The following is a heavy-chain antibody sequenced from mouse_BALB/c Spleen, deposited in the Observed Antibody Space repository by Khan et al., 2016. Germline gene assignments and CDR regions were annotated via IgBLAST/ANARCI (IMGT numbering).Heavy chain of an antibody. CDR2: IWGGGNT. CDR3: PRGRRWPAMDN. Sequence: QVQLQQSGPGLVAPSQSLSITCTVSGFSLSRYSVHWVRQPPGKGLEWLGMIWGGGNTDYTSALKSRLSISKDNSKSQVFLKMNRLQIADTAMYYCPRGRRWPAMDNRGQGTSVTVST. J-gene: IGHJ4*01. D-gene: IGHD2-3*01. CDR1: GFSLSRYS. V-gene: IGHV2-6-4*01.